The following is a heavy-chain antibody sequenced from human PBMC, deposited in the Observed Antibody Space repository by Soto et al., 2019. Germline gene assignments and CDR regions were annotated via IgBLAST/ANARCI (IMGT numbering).Heavy chain of an antibody. CDR1: GGSISSGGYS. V-gene: IGHV4-30-2*05. D-gene: IGHD3-10*01. J-gene: IGHJ4*02. Sequence: PSETLSLTCAVSGGSISSGGYSWSWIRQPPGKGLEWIGYIYHSGSTYYNPSLKNRVTISIDTSKNQFSLKLSSVTAADTAVYYCARPGGQSYYYAIDSWGQGTLVTVSS. CDR3: ARPGGQSYYYAIDS. CDR2: IYHSGST.